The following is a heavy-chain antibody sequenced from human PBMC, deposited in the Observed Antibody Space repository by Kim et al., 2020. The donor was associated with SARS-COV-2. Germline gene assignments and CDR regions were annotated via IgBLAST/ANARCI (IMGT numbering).Heavy chain of an antibody. D-gene: IGHD2-2*01. Sequence: GGSLRLSCAASGFIFSGYWMQWVRQAPGKGLVWVSRIKSDGSATNYADSVKDRFSISRDNAKNTLYLQMNSLRAEDTAVYYCALGTVQYQSGLFQHWGQGTLVTVSS. V-gene: IGHV3-74*01. J-gene: IGHJ1*01. CDR1: GFIFSGYW. CDR3: ALGTVQYQSGLFQH. CDR2: IKSDGSAT.